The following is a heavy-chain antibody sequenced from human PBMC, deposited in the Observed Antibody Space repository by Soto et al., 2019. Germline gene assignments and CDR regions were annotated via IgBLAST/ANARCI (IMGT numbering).Heavy chain of an antibody. Sequence: PXGSLILSCAASGVTFSSYAMHWVRQAPGKGLEWVAVISYDGSNKYYADSVKGRFTISRDNSKNTLYLQMNSLRAEDTAVYYCARDLDSSSWFNYYYYYGMDVWGQGTTVTAP. CDR2: ISYDGSNK. CDR3: ARDLDSSSWFNYYYYYGMDV. J-gene: IGHJ6*02. V-gene: IGHV3-30-3*01. D-gene: IGHD6-13*01. CDR1: GVTFSSYA.